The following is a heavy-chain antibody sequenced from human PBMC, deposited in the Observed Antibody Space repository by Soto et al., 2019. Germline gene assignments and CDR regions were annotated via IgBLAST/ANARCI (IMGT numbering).Heavy chain of an antibody. CDR3: AKESWETQKFYGFDY. V-gene: IGHV3-23*01. Sequence: GGSLRLSCAASGFTFTNFAMTWVRQAPGKGLEWVSAISGDGGTTKYADSVKGRFTFSRDNSKNTVFLQMNSLSVEDTAVYYCAKESWETQKFYGFDYWGQGTLVTVSS. D-gene: IGHD1-26*01. CDR2: ISGDGGTT. CDR1: GFTFTNFA. J-gene: IGHJ4*02.